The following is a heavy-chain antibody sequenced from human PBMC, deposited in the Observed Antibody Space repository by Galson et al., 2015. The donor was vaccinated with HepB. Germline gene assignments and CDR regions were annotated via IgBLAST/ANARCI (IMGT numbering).Heavy chain of an antibody. CDR1: GFTFSSYA. J-gene: IGHJ4*02. V-gene: IGHV3-23*01. CDR3: AKDFGLVVVPAAITWLPDY. Sequence: SLRLSCAASGFTFSSYAMSWVRQAPGRGLEWVSAISGSGGSTYYADSVKGRFTISRDNSKNTLYLQMNSLRAEDTAVYYCAKDFGLVVVPAAITWLPDYWGQGTLVTVSS. CDR2: ISGSGGST. D-gene: IGHD2-2*01.